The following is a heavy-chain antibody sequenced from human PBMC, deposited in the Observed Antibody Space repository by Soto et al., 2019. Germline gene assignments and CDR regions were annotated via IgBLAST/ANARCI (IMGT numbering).Heavy chain of an antibody. V-gene: IGHV4-34*01. J-gene: IGHJ6*03. CDR3: AREDTNDFWSGYYAPRMDV. CDR2: INHSGST. CDR1: GGSFSGYY. Sequence: SETLSLTCAVYGGSFSGYYWILVRQPPGKGLEWIGEINHSGSTNYNPSLKSRVTISVDTSKNQFSLKLSSVTAADTAVYYCAREDTNDFWSGYYAPRMDVWGKGTTVTVSS. D-gene: IGHD3-3*01.